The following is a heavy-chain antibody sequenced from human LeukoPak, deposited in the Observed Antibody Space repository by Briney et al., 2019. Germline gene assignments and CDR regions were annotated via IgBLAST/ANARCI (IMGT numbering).Heavy chain of an antibody. CDR3: ARGEDYYDSSGYYVLRN. Sequence: GGSLRLSCAASGFTFSNYWMSWVRQAPGKGLEWVANIRQDGSEKYYVDSMRGRFTISRDNAKNSLYLQMNSLRAEDTAVYYCARGEDYYDSSGYYVLRNWGQGTLVAVSS. V-gene: IGHV3-7*01. CDR1: GFTFSNYW. J-gene: IGHJ4*02. CDR2: IRQDGSEK. D-gene: IGHD3-22*01.